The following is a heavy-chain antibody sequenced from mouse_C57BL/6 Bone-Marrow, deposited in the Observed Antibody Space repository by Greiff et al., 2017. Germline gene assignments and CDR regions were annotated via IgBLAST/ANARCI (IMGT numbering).Heavy chain of an antibody. CDR1: GYTFTSYW. Sequence: QVQLQQPGAELVKPGASVKLSCKASGYTFTSYWMQWVTQRPGQGLEWIGEIDPSDSYTNYNQTFKGKATLTVDTSSSTAYMQLSSLTSEDSAVYYCASITTVVATGYYAMDYWGQGTSVTVSS. J-gene: IGHJ4*01. V-gene: IGHV1-50*01. D-gene: IGHD1-1*01. CDR2: IDPSDSYT. CDR3: ASITTVVATGYYAMDY.